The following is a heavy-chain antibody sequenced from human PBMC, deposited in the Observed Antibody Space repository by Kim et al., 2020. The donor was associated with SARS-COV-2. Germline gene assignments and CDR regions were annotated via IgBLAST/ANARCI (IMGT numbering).Heavy chain of an antibody. CDR2: ICYGGST. Sequence: SETLSLTCTVSGGSISSSSYYWGWIRQPPGKGREWIVSICYGGSTYYNPSLKSRVTISVDTSKNQFSLKLCSVTAADTAVYYCARHSLLFLELATWFDPWGPGTLVTVSS. J-gene: IGHJ5*02. CDR1: GGSISSSSYY. D-gene: IGHD3-3*01. CDR3: ARHSLLFLELATWFDP. V-gene: IGHV4-39*01.